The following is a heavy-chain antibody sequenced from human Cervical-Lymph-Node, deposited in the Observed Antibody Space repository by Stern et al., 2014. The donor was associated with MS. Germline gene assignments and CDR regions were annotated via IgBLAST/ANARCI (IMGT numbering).Heavy chain of an antibody. D-gene: IGHD2-21*02. V-gene: IGHV1-69*01. CDR3: ARDRTIPVVVVTAIHTFDI. CDR1: GGTFSSYA. J-gene: IGHJ3*02. Sequence: QVQLVQSGAEVKKPGSSVKVSCKASGGTFSSYAISWVRQAPGQGLEWMGGIIPIFGTANYAQKFQGRVTITADESTSTAYMELSSLRSEDTAVYYCARDRTIPVVVVTAIHTFDIWGQGTMVTVSS. CDR2: IIPIFGTA.